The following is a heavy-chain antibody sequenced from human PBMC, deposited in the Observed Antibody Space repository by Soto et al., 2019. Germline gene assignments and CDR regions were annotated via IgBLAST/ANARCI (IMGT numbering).Heavy chain of an antibody. CDR1: GGTFSSYA. CDR3: ARHGYTGSGSYPGAIDY. J-gene: IGHJ4*02. CDR2: IIPIFGTA. V-gene: IGHV1-69*01. Sequence: QVQLVQSGAEVKKPGSSVKVSCKASGGTFSSYAISWVRQAPGQGLEWMGGIIPIFGTANYAQKFQGRVTITADESTSTAYIELSSLRSDDTAVYYCARHGYTGSGSYPGAIDYWGQGTLVTVSS. D-gene: IGHD1-26*01.